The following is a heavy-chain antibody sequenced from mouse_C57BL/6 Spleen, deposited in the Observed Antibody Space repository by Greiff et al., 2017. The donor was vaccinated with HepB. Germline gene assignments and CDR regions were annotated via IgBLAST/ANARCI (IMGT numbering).Heavy chain of an antibody. V-gene: IGHV2-5*01. CDR2: IWRGGST. J-gene: IGHJ3*01. Sequence: QVQLQQSGPGLVQPSQRLSITCTVSGFSLTSYGVHWVRQSPGKGLEWLGVIWRGGSTDYNAAFMSRLSITKDNSKSQVFFKMNSLQADDTAIYYCAKTGGAGSSPWFAYWGQGTLVTVSA. CDR1: GFSLTSYG. CDR3: AKTGGAGSSPWFAY. D-gene: IGHD1-1*01.